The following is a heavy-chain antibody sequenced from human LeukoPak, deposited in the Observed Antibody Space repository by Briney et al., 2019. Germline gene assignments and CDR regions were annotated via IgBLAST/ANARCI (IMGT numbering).Heavy chain of an antibody. CDR1: GFTFDDYA. CDR3: AKDMSLDSSGYYYHYFDY. Sequence: PGGSLRLSCAASGFTFDDYAMHWVRQAPGKGLEWVSVISWNSGSIGYADSVKGRFTISRDNAKNSLYLQMNSLRAEDTALYYCAKDMSLDSSGYYYHYFDYWGQGTLVTVYS. V-gene: IGHV3-9*01. D-gene: IGHD3-22*01. J-gene: IGHJ4*02. CDR2: ISWNSGSI.